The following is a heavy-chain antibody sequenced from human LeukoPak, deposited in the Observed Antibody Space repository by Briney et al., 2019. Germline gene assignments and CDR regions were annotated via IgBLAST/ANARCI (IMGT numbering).Heavy chain of an antibody. CDR2: IYYSGST. J-gene: IGHJ4*02. D-gene: IGHD3-22*01. CDR1: GDSVRSDTYY. Sequence: SETLSLTCTVSGDSVRSDTYYWSWIRQPPGKGLEWIGYIYYSGSTNYNPSLKSRVTISVDTSKNQFSLKLSSVTAADTAVYYCARDPSGYFNYWGQGTLATVSS. V-gene: IGHV4-61*01. CDR3: ARDPSGYFNY.